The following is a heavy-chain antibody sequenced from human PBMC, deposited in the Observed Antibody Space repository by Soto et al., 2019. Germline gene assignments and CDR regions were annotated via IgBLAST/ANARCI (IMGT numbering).Heavy chain of an antibody. CDR2: MYFGGSF. V-gene: IGHV4-59*02. Sequence: QMQLQASGPGLVKPSETLSLTCNVSGASVSHGYWSWIRQPPGKGLEWIGFMYFGGSFNYNPSLTSRATISVETSKNQFSLKLSSVTAADTAVYYCARTVIGGFDYWGQGILVTVSS. J-gene: IGHJ4*02. D-gene: IGHD3-16*02. CDR1: GASVSHGY. CDR3: ARTVIGGFDY.